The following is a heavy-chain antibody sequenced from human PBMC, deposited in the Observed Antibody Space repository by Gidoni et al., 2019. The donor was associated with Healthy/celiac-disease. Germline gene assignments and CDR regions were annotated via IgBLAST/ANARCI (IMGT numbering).Heavy chain of an antibody. Sequence: QVQLQESGPGLVKPSETLSLTCTVSGGSITGDYWSWIRQPPGKGLEWIGYIYYSGSTNYNPSLKSRVTISLDTSKNEFSLKLRSVTAADTAVYHCARGGSTGYLWFDPWGQGTLVTVSS. J-gene: IGHJ5*02. CDR2: IYYSGST. V-gene: IGHV4-59*01. CDR3: ARGGSTGYLWFDP. D-gene: IGHD3-9*01. CDR1: GGSITGDY.